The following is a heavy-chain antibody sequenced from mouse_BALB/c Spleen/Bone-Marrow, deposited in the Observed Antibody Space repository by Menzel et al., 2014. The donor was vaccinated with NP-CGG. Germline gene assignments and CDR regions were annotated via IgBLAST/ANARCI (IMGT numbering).Heavy chain of an antibody. CDR2: INDGGSYT. Sequence: EVQLVESGGGLVKPGGSLKLSCAVSGFTFSDYYMYWVRQNPEKRLEWVATINDGGSYTYYPDSVKGRFTISRDNAKNNLYLQMSSLKSEDTAMYYCARDGNFAMDYWSQGTSATVSS. J-gene: IGHJ4*01. D-gene: IGHD2-1*01. CDR3: ARDGNFAMDY. V-gene: IGHV5-4*02. CDR1: GFTFSDYY.